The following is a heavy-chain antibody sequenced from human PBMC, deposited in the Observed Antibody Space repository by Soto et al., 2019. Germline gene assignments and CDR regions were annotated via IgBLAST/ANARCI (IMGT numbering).Heavy chain of an antibody. D-gene: IGHD3-10*01. J-gene: IGHJ5*02. CDR1: GGSISSGGYY. CDR3: ARVSPVPMVRGVYNWFDP. Sequence: SETLSLTCTVSGGSISSGGYYWSWIRQHPGKGLEWVGYIYYSGSTYYNPSLKSRVTISVDTSKNQFSLKLSSVTAADTAVYYCARVSPVPMVRGVYNWFDPWGQGTLVTVSS. V-gene: IGHV4-31*03. CDR2: IYYSGST.